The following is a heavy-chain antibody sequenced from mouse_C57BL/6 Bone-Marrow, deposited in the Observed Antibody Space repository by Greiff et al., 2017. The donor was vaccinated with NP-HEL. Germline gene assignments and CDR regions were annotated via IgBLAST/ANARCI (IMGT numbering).Heavy chain of an antibody. CDR2: IYPGSGNT. Sequence: QVQLQQSGAELVRPGASVKLSCKASGYTFTDYYINWVKQRPGQGLEWIARIYPGSGNTYYNEKFKGKATLTAEKSSSTAYMQLSSLTSEDSAVYFCARRGVTTLMDYWGQGTSVTVSS. CDR3: ARRGVTTLMDY. CDR1: GYTFTDYY. V-gene: IGHV1-76*01. D-gene: IGHD2-1*01. J-gene: IGHJ4*01.